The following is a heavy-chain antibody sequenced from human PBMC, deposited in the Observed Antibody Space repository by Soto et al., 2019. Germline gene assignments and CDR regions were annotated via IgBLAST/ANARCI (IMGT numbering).Heavy chain of an antibody. V-gene: IGHV5-51*01. Sequence: PGESLKISCKTSGFAFSNYLVGWVRQMPGKGFEGMGVTYPGASATKYSPSFQGHVTISSDKSTNTAYLRWSSLRASDTAIYFCAAKHRHDNDPLWPYWGQGTLVTVSS. CDR1: GFAFSNYL. CDR3: AAKHRHDNDPLWPY. J-gene: IGHJ4*02. CDR2: TYPGASAT. D-gene: IGHD3-22*01.